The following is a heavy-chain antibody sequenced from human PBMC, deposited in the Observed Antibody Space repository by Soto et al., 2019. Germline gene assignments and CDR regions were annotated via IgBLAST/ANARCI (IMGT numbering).Heavy chain of an antibody. J-gene: IGHJ4*02. D-gene: IGHD3-22*01. CDR2: ISIKPNNYAT. CDR3: FRAYENSNYYFDC. Sequence: DAQVVESGGGLVQPGESLKLSCVGSGFTFHGSTMHWVRQASGKGLEWIGLISIKPNNYATVYAASVTGRFTISRDDSHNTAYQLDTGLQPDNAAMYYGFRAYENSNYYFDCWGRGALVTVSS. CDR1: GFTFHGST. V-gene: IGHV3-73*02.